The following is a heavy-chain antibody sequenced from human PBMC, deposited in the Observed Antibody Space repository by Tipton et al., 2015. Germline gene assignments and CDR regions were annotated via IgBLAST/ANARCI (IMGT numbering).Heavy chain of an antibody. CDR2: IYSSATT. J-gene: IGHJ4*02. V-gene: IGHV4-59*02. Sequence: TLSLTCTVSGGSVSAYYWSWIRQSPGKGLEWIGYIYSSATTSYSSALRSRVTISVDTSKNQFSLNLRSVTAADTAVYFCAKTHGAYDWYLDHRGQGTLVTVSS. D-gene: IGHD5-12*01. CDR1: GGSVSAYY. CDR3: AKTHGAYDWYLDH.